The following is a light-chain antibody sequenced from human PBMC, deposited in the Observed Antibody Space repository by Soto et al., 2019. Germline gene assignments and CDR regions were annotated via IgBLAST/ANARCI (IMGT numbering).Light chain of an antibody. Sequence: IQFTQSPSSLSAPVGDRVTITCRASQGISSYLAWYQQKTGKAPKILIYAASTLQSGVPSRFRGSGSGTDFTLTISRLQPEDFETYYCQQLNSYPITFGQGTRLDIK. CDR1: QGISSY. J-gene: IGKJ5*01. V-gene: IGKV1-9*01. CDR3: QQLNSYPIT. CDR2: AAS.